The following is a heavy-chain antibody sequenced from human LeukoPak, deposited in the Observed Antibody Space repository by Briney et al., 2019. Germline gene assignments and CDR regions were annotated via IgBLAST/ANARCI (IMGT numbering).Heavy chain of an antibody. CDR1: GYTFTSYY. D-gene: IGHD5-18*01. J-gene: IGHJ6*02. Sequence: ASVKVSCKASGYTFTSYYMLWVRQAPGQGLEWMGIINPSGGSTSYAQKFQGRVTMTRDTSTSTVSMELSGLRSEDTAVYYCARECGYSYGSADDCMHYYGMDVWGQGTTVTVSS. V-gene: IGHV1-46*01. CDR3: ARECGYSYGSADDCMHYYGMDV. CDR2: INPSGGST.